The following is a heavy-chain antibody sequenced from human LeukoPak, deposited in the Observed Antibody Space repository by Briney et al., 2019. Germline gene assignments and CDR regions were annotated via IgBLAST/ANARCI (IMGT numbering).Heavy chain of an antibody. CDR3: ASGSGGSRWSLLRYFDY. Sequence: HGESLKISCKGSGYSFTSYWIGWVRQMPGKGLEWMGIIYPGDSDTRYSPSFQGQVTISADKSISTAYLQWSSLKASDTAMYYCASGSGGSRWSLLRYFDYWGQGTLVTVSS. CDR1: GYSFTSYW. J-gene: IGHJ4*02. V-gene: IGHV5-51*01. CDR2: IYPGDSDT. D-gene: IGHD3-10*01.